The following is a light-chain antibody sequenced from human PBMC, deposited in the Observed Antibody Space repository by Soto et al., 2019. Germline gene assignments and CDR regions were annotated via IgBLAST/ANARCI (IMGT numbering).Light chain of an antibody. CDR3: GTWDSGLSAV. CDR1: SSNIGSNY. CDR2: DNN. V-gene: IGLV1-51*01. J-gene: IGLJ2*01. Sequence: SVLTQPPSVSAAPGQKVTISCSGTSSNIGSNYVSWYQHLPGTAPKLLIYDNNKRSSGIPDRFSGSQSGTSATLDITGLQTGDEADYYCGTWDSGLSAVFGGGTQLTVL.